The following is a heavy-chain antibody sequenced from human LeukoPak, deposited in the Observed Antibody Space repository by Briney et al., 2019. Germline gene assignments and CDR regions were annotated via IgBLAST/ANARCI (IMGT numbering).Heavy chain of an antibody. Sequence: GGSLRLSCAASGFTFSSYSMNWVRQAPGKGLEWVSSISSSSSYIYYADSVKGRFTISRDNAKNSLYLQMNSLRAEDTAVYYCARDSYIVGATDYWGQGTLVTVS. CDR2: ISSSSSYI. CDR1: GFTFSSYS. V-gene: IGHV3-21*01. CDR3: ARDSYIVGATDY. D-gene: IGHD1-26*01. J-gene: IGHJ4*02.